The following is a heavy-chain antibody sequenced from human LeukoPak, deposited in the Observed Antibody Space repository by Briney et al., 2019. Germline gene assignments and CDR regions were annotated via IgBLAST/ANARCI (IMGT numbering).Heavy chain of an antibody. J-gene: IGHJ5*02. D-gene: IGHD3-10*01. CDR2: IYYSGST. Sequence: PSETLSLTCTVSGGSISSSSYYWGWIRQPPGKGLEWIGNIYYSGSTYYNPSLKSRVTISVDTSKNQFSLKLSSVTAADTAVYYCARHPLYKLNWFDPWGQGTLVTVSS. CDR3: ARHPLYKLNWFDP. CDR1: GGSISSSSYY. V-gene: IGHV4-39*01.